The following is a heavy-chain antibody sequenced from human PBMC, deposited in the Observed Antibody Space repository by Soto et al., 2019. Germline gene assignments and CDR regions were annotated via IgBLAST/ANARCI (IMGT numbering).Heavy chain of an antibody. CDR1: GFTFSSYA. J-gene: IGHJ4*02. V-gene: IGHV3-23*01. CDR2: ISGSGGST. CDR3: APTEDFWSGLTSIFDY. D-gene: IGHD3-3*01. Sequence: GGSLRLSCAASGFTFSSYAMSWVRQAPGKGLEWVSAISGSGGSTYYADSVKGRFTISRDNSKNTLYLQMNSLRAEDTAVYYCAPTEDFWSGLTSIFDYWGQGTLVTVSS.